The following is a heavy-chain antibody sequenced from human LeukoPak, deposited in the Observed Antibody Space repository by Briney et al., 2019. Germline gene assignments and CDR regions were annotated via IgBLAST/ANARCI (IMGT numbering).Heavy chain of an antibody. CDR1: GFTFDDYS. V-gene: IGHV3-43*02. CDR3: AQDIFYSTNWHSFDY. D-gene: IGHD2-2*01. Sequence: PGGSLRLSCTLSGFTFDDYSMHWVRQVPGKGLEWVSLISGDGDDTYYADSVKGRFTISRDNRKNSLYLQMSDLRIEDTALYYCAQDIFYSTNWHSFDYWGQGTLVTVSS. J-gene: IGHJ4*02. CDR2: ISGDGDDT.